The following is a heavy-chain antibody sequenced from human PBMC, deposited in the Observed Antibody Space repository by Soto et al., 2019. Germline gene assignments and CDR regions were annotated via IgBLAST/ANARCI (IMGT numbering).Heavy chain of an antibody. CDR1: GFTFSSYS. Sequence: GGSLRLSCAASGFTFSSYSMNWVRQAPGKGLEWVSSISSSSSYIYYADSVKGRFTISRDNAKNSLYLQMNSLRAEDTAVYYCGRDPPGYYYDSSGYYADYWGQGTLVTVS. V-gene: IGHV3-21*01. CDR3: GRDPPGYYYDSSGYYADY. CDR2: ISSSSSYI. J-gene: IGHJ4*02. D-gene: IGHD3-22*01.